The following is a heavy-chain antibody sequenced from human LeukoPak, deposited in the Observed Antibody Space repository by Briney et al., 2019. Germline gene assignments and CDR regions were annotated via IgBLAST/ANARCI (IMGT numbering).Heavy chain of an antibody. D-gene: IGHD6-13*01. CDR1: GGSISSGGYY. CDR3: ARGSKAAPGTFDY. Sequence: SETLSLTCTVSGGSISSGGYYWSWIRQHPGKGLEWIGYIYYSGSTDYNSSLKSRVAISVDTSKNQFSLKLSSVTAADTAVYYCARGSKAAPGTFDYWGQGTLVTVSS. V-gene: IGHV4-61*08. J-gene: IGHJ4*02. CDR2: IYYSGST.